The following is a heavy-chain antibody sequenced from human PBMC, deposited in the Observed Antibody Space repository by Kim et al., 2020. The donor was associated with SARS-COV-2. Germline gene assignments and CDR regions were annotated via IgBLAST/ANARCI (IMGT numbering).Heavy chain of an antibody. D-gene: IGHD1-1*01. Sequence: YSQKFQGRVTLTRNTSISTAYMELSRLRSDDTAVYFCARDPPSTGTSLDFWGQGTLVTVSA. CDR3: ARDPPSTGTSLDF. J-gene: IGHJ4*02. V-gene: IGHV1-2*02.